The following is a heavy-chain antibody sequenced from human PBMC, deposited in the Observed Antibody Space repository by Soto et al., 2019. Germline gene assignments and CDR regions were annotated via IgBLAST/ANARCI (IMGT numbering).Heavy chain of an antibody. CDR3: ARGLYCGGGCYSHFDS. CDR1: GGTFSNYP. D-gene: IGHD2-21*02. J-gene: IGHJ4*02. CDR2: IIPIFGTT. V-gene: IGHV1-69*01. Sequence: VQLVQSGSEVKKPGSSVKVSCKASGGTFSNYPFIWVRQAPGQGLDWMGGIIPIFGTTDYGQRFQCRVTITSDESTNTAYMELSSLRSDDTAVYYCARGLYCGGGCYSHFDSWGQGTLVTVSS.